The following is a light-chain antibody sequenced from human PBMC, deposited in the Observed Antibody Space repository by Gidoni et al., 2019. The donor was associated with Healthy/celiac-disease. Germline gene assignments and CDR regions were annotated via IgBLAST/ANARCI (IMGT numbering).Light chain of an antibody. CDR2: GAS. CDR3: QQYGSSPQT. CDR1: QSVSSSY. J-gene: IGKJ3*01. V-gene: IGKV3-20*01. Sequence: EIVLTQSPGTLSLSPGERATLSCRASQSVSSSYLAWYQQKPGQAPRLLIYGASSRATGIPDRFSGSGSGTDFTLTISRLEPEDFAVYYCQQYGSSPQTFDPGTKVDIK.